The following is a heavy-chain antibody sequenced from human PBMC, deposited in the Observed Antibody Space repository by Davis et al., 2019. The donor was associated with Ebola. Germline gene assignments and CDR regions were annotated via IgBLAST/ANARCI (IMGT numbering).Heavy chain of an antibody. CDR2: IYPGDSDT. CDR1: GYSFTSYW. Sequence: GESLKISCKGSGYSFTSYWIGWVRQMPGKGLEWMGIIYPGDSDTRYSPSFQGQVTISADKSISTAYLQWSSLKASDTAMYYCARLGDDSSSRWYFDLWGRGTLVTVSS. CDR3: ARLGDDSSSRWYFDL. V-gene: IGHV5-51*01. D-gene: IGHD6-6*01. J-gene: IGHJ2*01.